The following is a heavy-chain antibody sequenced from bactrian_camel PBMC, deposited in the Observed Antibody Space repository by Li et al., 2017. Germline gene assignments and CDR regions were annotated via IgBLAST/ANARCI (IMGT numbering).Heavy chain of an antibody. CDR1: GYTDGGDC. Sequence: QVQLVESGGGSVQAGGSLTLACSVSGYTDGGDCMAWFRQTPGKDPEGVATIVIGDGRTYYADSVKGRFTISQDNTENTVYLQMNSLEPEDTAMYYCASGGSYGCYSVSRPPLLWNWGQGTQVTVS. J-gene: IGHJ4*01. CDR2: IVIGDGRT. D-gene: IGHD2*01. V-gene: IGHV3S25*01. CDR3: ASGGSYGCYSVSRPPLLWN.